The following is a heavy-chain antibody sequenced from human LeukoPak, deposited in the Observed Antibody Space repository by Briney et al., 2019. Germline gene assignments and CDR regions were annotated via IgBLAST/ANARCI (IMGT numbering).Heavy chain of an antibody. CDR3: ARTDYGAELDY. Sequence: SETLSLTCAVYGGSFSGYYWSWIRQPPGKGLEWIGEINHSGSTNYNPSLKSRVTISVDTSKNQFSLKLSSVTAADTAVYYCARTDYGAELDYWGQGTLVTVSS. J-gene: IGHJ4*02. D-gene: IGHD3-16*01. CDR1: GGSFSGYY. CDR2: INHSGST. V-gene: IGHV4-34*01.